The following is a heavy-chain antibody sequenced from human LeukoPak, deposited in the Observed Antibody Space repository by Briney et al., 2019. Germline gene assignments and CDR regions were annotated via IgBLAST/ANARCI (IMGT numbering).Heavy chain of an antibody. J-gene: IGHJ2*01. CDR1: GGSFSGYY. Sequence: SGTLSLTCAVYGGSFSGYYWSWIRQPPGKGLEWIGEINHSGSTNYNPSLKSRVTISVDTSKNQFSLKLSPVTAADTAVYYCARRPGSGWYGRYFDLWGRGTLVTVSS. CDR2: INHSGST. D-gene: IGHD6-19*01. V-gene: IGHV4-34*01. CDR3: ARRPGSGWYGRYFDL.